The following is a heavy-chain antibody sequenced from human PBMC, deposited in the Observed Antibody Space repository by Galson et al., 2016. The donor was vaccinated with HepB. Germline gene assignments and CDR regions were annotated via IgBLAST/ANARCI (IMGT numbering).Heavy chain of an antibody. V-gene: IGHV3-53*01. Sequence: SLRLSCAASGFTVSSNYMSWVRQAPGQGLEWVSVIYSGGNTYYADSVKGRFTLSRDISKNTLYLQMNSLRAEDTAVYYCVREGSGATYYFDYWGQGTLVTVSS. CDR2: IYSGGNT. CDR3: VREGSGATYYFDY. D-gene: IGHD2-15*01. CDR1: GFTVSSNY. J-gene: IGHJ4*02.